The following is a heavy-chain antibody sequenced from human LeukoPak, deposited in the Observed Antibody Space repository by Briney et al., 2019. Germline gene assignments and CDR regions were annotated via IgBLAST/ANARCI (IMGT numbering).Heavy chain of an antibody. Sequence: GESLKISCKASGYRFNSHWIGRVRQMPGKGLEWLGIIYPGDSDARYKPSFYGQVTISVDKSISTAYLQWSSLQASDTAMYYCGRLRYDDSMYFDLWGQGTLVTATS. D-gene: IGHD3-22*01. CDR2: IYPGDSDA. CDR3: GRLRYDDSMYFDL. V-gene: IGHV5-51*01. J-gene: IGHJ4*02. CDR1: GYRFNSHW.